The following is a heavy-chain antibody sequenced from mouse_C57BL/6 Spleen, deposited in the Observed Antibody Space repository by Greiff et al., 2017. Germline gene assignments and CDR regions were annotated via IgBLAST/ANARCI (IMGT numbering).Heavy chain of an antibody. D-gene: IGHD4-1*01. V-gene: IGHV1-52*01. Sequence: QVQLQQPGAELVRPGSSVKLSCKASGYTFTSYWMHWVKQRPIQGLEWIGNIDPSDSETHYNQKFKDKATLTVDKSSSTAYMQLSSLTSEDSAVYYCAGGLAGTWFAYWGQGTLVTVSA. CDR1: GYTFTSYW. CDR3: AGGLAGTWFAY. J-gene: IGHJ3*01. CDR2: IDPSDSET.